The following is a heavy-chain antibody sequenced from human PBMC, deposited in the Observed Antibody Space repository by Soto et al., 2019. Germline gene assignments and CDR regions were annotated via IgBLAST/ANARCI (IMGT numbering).Heavy chain of an antibody. V-gene: IGHV4-30-4*01. Sequence: PSETLSLTCTVSGGSISSGDYYWSWIRQSPGKGLEWIGYIYYSGSTYYNPSLKSRVTISVDTSKNQFSLKLSSVTAADTAVYYCARGCRYSDYYYYYGMDVWGQGTTVTVSS. CDR2: IYYSGST. CDR3: ARGCRYSDYYYYYGMDV. CDR1: GGSISSGDYY. D-gene: IGHD2-15*01. J-gene: IGHJ6*02.